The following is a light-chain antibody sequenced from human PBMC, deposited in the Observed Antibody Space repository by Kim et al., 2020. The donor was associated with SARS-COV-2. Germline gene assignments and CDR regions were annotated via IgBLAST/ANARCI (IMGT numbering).Light chain of an antibody. J-gene: IGLJ2*01. Sequence: QSALTQPASVSGSPGQSITISCTGTITDVGFYKYVSWYQQHPGKAPKLLIYDVTSRPSGVSNRFSGSKSGTTASLTISGLQAENEAEYYCSSYTISSTVLFGGGTQLTVL. V-gene: IGLV2-14*03. CDR1: ITDVGFYKY. CDR2: DVT. CDR3: SSYTISSTVL.